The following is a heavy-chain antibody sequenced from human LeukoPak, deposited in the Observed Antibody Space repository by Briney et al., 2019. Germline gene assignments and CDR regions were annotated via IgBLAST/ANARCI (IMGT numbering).Heavy chain of an antibody. Sequence: TGGSLRLSCAASGFTFSGYAMSWVRQAPGKGLEWVSAISGSGGSTYHADSVKGRFTISRDNSKNTLYLQMNSLRAEDTAVYYCAKTARRSRYYFDYWGQGTLVTVSS. CDR3: AKTARRSRYYFDY. CDR1: GFTFSGYA. D-gene: IGHD2-21*02. V-gene: IGHV3-23*01. CDR2: ISGSGGST. J-gene: IGHJ4*02.